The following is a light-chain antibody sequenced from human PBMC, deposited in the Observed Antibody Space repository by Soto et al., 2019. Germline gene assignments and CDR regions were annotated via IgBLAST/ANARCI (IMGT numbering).Light chain of an antibody. CDR2: GAS. J-gene: IGKJ1*01. CDR3: QQYGSSGT. Sequence: EIVLTQSPATLSSSPGGRATLSCRASQSVSSSYLAWYQQKPGQAPRLLIYGASNRATGIPDRFSGSGSGTDFTLTISRLEPEDFAVYYCQQYGSSGTFGQGTKVDIK. V-gene: IGKV3-20*01. CDR1: QSVSSSY.